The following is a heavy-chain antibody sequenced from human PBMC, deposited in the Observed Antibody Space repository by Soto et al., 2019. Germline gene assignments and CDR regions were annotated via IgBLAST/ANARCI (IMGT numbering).Heavy chain of an antibody. J-gene: IGHJ5*02. CDR1: GGSISSGDYY. CDR3: ARERPDGARLDP. V-gene: IGHV4-30-4*01. Sequence: QVQLQESGPGLVKPSQTLSLTCTVSGGSISSGDYYWSWIRQPPGKGLEWIGYINYSGSTYYNPSLESRVTISVDTAKNQFSLKLSSVTAADTAVYYCARERPDGARLDPWGQGTLVTVSS. D-gene: IGHD6-6*01. CDR2: INYSGST.